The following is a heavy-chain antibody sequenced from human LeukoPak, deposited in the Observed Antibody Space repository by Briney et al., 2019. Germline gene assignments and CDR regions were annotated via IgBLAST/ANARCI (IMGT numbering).Heavy chain of an antibody. CDR1: SGSISSSSYY. D-gene: IGHD2-15*01. CDR3: ARDIGAFDI. CDR2: IYYSGST. Sequence: PSETLSLTCTVSSGSISSSSYYWGWIRQPPGKGLEWIGSIYYSGSTYYNPSLKSRVTISVDTSKNQFSLKLSSVTAADTAVYYCARDIGAFDIWGQGTMVTVSS. V-gene: IGHV4-39*07. J-gene: IGHJ3*02.